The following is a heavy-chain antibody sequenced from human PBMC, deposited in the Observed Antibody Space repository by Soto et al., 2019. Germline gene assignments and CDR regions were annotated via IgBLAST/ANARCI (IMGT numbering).Heavy chain of an antibody. CDR2: IRSKNDGGTA. V-gene: IGHV3-15*01. J-gene: IGHJ4*02. CDR1: GFTFTNAW. CDR3: TTETATFLQLAFPTIDY. Sequence: EVQLVESGGGLVKPGGSLRLSCAASGFTFTNAWMSWVRQAPGKGLEWVGRIRSKNDGGTADYAAPVKGRFTLSRDDSRNTLFLQMTSLKTEDTAVYYCTTETATFLQLAFPTIDYWVQGTMVTVSS. D-gene: IGHD1-1*01.